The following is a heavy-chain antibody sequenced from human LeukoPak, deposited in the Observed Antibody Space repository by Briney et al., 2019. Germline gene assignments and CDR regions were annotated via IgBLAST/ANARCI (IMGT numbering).Heavy chain of an antibody. D-gene: IGHD2-21*02. CDR2: TIPIFGTA. CDR3: ARDLAVTAIPGRAFDI. CDR1: GGTFSSYA. Sequence: ASVKVSCKASGGTFSSYAISWVRQAPGQGLEWMGGTIPIFGTANYAQKFQGRVTITADKSTSTAYMELRSLRSDDTAVYYCARDLAVTAIPGRAFDIWGQGTMVTVSS. J-gene: IGHJ3*02. V-gene: IGHV1-69*06.